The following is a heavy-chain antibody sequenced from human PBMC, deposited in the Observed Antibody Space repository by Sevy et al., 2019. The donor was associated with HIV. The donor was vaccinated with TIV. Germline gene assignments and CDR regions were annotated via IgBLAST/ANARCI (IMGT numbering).Heavy chain of an antibody. CDR1: GFTVNDKY. V-gene: IGHV3-66*02. J-gene: IGHJ4*02. Sequence: GGSLRLSCAISGFTVNDKYIIWVRQAPGKGLEWVSVIFSSGSTYYADSAKGRFTISRDNSKNTVHLQMNSVRAEDTAVYYCVSLFLSYRSGWSYFDYWGQGTLVTVSS. CDR2: IFSSGST. D-gene: IGHD6-19*01. CDR3: VSLFLSYRSGWSYFDY.